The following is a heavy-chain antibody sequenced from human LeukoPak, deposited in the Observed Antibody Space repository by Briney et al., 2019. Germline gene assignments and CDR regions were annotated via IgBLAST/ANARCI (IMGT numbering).Heavy chain of an antibody. CDR3: ARHKVVDYYYYYMDV. CDR1: GGSISSSSYY. J-gene: IGHJ6*03. Sequence: SETLSLTCTVSGGSISSSSYYWGWIRQPPGKGLEWIGGIYYSGSTYYNPSLKSRVTISVDTSKNQFSLKLSSVTAADTAVYYCARHKVVDYYYYYMDVWGKGTTVTVSS. D-gene: IGHD2-15*01. CDR2: IYYSGST. V-gene: IGHV4-39*01.